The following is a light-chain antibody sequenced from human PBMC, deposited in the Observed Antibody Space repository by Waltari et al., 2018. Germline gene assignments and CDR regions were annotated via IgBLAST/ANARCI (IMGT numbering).Light chain of an antibody. CDR1: QSVSSN. Sequence: EIVMTQSPATLSVSPGERATLSCWASQSVSSNLAWYQQRPGQPPRLLIYGASTRATGIPARLSGSGSGTEFTLTISSLQSEDFAVYYCQQYNNWRTFGQGTKVEIK. J-gene: IGKJ1*01. CDR2: GAS. V-gene: IGKV3-15*01. CDR3: QQYNNWRT.